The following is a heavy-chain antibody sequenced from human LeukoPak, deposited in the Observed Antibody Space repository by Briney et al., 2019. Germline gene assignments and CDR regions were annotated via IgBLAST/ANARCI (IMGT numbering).Heavy chain of an antibody. J-gene: IGHJ4*02. D-gene: IGHD3-22*01. CDR3: ARVYYDSSPFVYYFDY. CDR1: GGSISSSSYY. V-gene: IGHV4-39*01. Sequence: SETLSLTCTVSGGSISSSSYYWGWIRQPPGKGLEWIGSIYYSGSTYYNPSLKSRVTISVDTSKNQFSLKLSSVTAADTAVYYCARVYYDSSPFVYYFDYWGQGTLVTVSS. CDR2: IYYSGST.